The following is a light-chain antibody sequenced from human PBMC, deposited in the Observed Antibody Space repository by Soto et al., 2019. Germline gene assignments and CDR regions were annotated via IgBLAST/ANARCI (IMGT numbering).Light chain of an antibody. CDR1: QSVSSSY. J-gene: IGKJ4*01. CDR3: QQYGSSRPLT. Sequence: EIVLTQSPGTLSLSPGERATLSCMASQSVSSSYLAWYQQKPGQAPRLLIYGASSRATGIPDRFSGSGSGTDFTFTISRLEPEDFAVYYCQQYGSSRPLTFGGGTKVDIK. CDR2: GAS. V-gene: IGKV3-20*01.